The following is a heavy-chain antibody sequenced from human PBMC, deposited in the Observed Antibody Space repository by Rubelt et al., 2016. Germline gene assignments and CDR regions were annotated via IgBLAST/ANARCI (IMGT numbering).Heavy chain of an antibody. CDR3: ASTRVVTADWFDP. CDR2: IYYSGST. J-gene: IGHJ5*02. CDR1: GGSISSYY. V-gene: IGHV4-59*08. Sequence: QVQLQESGPGLVKPSETLSLTCTVSGGSISSYYWSWIRQPPGKGLEWIGNIYYSGSTNYHPALKSRVTISVDTSKNQFSLKLSSVTAADTAVYYCASTRVVTADWFDPWGQGTLVTVSS. D-gene: IGHD2-21*02.